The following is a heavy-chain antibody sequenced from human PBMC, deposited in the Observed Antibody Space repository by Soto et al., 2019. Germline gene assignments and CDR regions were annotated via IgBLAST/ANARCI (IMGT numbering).Heavy chain of an antibody. D-gene: IGHD3-9*01. CDR1: GDSVSSNSAA. CDR3: ARVDYDILTGPPYFDY. CDR2: TYYRSKWYN. V-gene: IGHV6-1*01. J-gene: IGHJ4*02. Sequence: QSQTLSLTCAISGDSVSSNSAAWNWIRQSPSRGLEWLGRTYYRSKWYNDYAVSVKSRITINPDTSKNQFSLQLNSVTPEDTAVYYCARVDYDILTGPPYFDYWGQGTLVTVSS.